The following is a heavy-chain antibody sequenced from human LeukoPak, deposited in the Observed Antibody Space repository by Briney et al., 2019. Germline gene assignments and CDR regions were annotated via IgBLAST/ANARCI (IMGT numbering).Heavy chain of an antibody. J-gene: IGHJ4*02. CDR1: GYTFTGYY. CDR3: ARDSNVGATTPQILS. Sequence: EASVKVSCKASGYTFTGYYMHWVRQAPGQGLEWMGWINPNSGGTNYAQKFQGRVTMTRDTSISTAYMELSRLRSDDTAVYYCARDSNVGATTPQILSWGQGTLVTVSS. CDR2: INPNSGGT. D-gene: IGHD1-26*01. V-gene: IGHV1-2*02.